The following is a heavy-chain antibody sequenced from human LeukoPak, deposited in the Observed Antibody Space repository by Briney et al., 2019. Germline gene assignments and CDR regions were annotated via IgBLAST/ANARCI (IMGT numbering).Heavy chain of an antibody. Sequence: GRSLRLSCAASGFTFSDYAMHWVRQAPGTGLDWVALISYDGSKEYSADSVKGRFTISRDNSKNTLFLQMNSLRAEDTAVYYCARDLGHSYGYYYYYGIDVWGQGTMVTVSS. CDR2: ISYDGSKE. J-gene: IGHJ6*02. CDR3: ARDLGHSYGYYYYYGIDV. D-gene: IGHD3-10*01. CDR1: GFTFSDYA. V-gene: IGHV3-30-3*01.